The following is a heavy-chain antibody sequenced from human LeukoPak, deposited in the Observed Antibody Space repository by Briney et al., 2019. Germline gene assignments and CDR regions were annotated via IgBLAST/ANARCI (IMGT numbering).Heavy chain of an antibody. CDR3: ARMYSNHEHYYGMDV. CDR1: GYSFTSYW. Sequence: GESLKISCKGSGYSFTSYWIGWVRQMPGKGLEWMGIIYPGDSDTRYSPSFQGQATISADKSISTAYLQWSSLKASDTAMYYCARMYSNHEHYYGMDVWGQGTTVTVSS. CDR2: IYPGDSDT. D-gene: IGHD4-11*01. J-gene: IGHJ6*02. V-gene: IGHV5-51*01.